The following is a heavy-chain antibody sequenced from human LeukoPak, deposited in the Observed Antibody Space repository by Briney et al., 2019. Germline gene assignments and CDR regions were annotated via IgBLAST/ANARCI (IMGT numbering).Heavy chain of an antibody. V-gene: IGHV3-30*02. D-gene: IGHD6-19*01. CDR3: AKDVVAVAGLFDY. CDR2: IRYDGSNK. Sequence: PGGSLRLSCAASGFTFSSYGMHWVRQAPGKGLEWVAFIRYDGSNKYYADSVKGRFTISRDNSKNTLYLQMNSLRAEDTAVYYCAKDVVAVAGLFDYWGQGTLVTVSS. J-gene: IGHJ4*02. CDR1: GFTFSSYG.